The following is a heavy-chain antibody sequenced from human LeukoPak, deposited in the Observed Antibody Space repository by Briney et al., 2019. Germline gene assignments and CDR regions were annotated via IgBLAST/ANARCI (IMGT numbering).Heavy chain of an antibody. CDR3: ARHVGGPYSGYDTVQYFDY. CDR1: GGSISSSSYY. D-gene: IGHD5-12*01. V-gene: IGHV4-39*01. CDR2: IYYSGST. J-gene: IGHJ4*02. Sequence: SETLSLTCTVSGGSISSSSYYWGWIRQPPGKGLEWIGSIYYSGSTYYNPSLKSRVTISVDTSKNQFSLKLSSVTAADTAVYYCARHVGGPYSGYDTVQYFDYWGQGNLVTVSS.